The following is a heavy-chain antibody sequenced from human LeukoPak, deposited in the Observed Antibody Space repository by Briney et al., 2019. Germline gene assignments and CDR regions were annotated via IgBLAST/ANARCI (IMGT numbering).Heavy chain of an antibody. V-gene: IGHV3-11*01. CDR3: ARDHGDYVWGSDRYYDY. CDR2: ISSSGSTI. J-gene: IGHJ4*02. D-gene: IGHD3-16*02. Sequence: GGSLRLSCAASGFTFSDYYMSWIRQAPGKGLEWLSYISSSGSTIYYTDSVKGRFTISRDNAKNSLYLQMNSLRAEDTAVYFCARDHGDYVWGSDRYYDYWGQGTLVTVSS. CDR1: GFTFSDYY.